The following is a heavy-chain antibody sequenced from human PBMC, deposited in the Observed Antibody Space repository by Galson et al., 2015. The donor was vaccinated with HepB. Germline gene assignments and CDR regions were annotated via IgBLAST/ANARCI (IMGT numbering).Heavy chain of an antibody. CDR1: GGSISSSSYY. V-gene: IGHV4-39*01. J-gene: IGHJ4*02. Sequence: SETLSLTCSVSGGSISSSSYYWGWIRQPPGKGLEWIGGIDYSGITYYNPSLKSRVTISIETSKNQFSLKLSAVTAADTAVFYCARHPLSGQLWSFDSWGQGTLVTVSS. CDR3: ARHPLSGQLWSFDS. D-gene: IGHD1-1*01. CDR2: IDYSGIT.